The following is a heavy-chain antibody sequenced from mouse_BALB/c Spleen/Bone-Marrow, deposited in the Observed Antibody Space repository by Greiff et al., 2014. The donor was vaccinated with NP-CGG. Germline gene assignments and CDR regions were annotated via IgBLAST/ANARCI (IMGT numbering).Heavy chain of an antibody. D-gene: IGHD2-1*01. CDR1: GYTFTSYY. V-gene: IGHV1S81*02. Sequence: QVQLKESGAELVKPGASVKLSCKASGYTFTSYYMYWVKLRPGQGLEWIGEINPSNGGTNFNEKFKSKATLTVDKSSSTAYMQLSSLTSEDSAVYYCTRSNGNWFAYWGQGTLVTVSA. J-gene: IGHJ3*01. CDR3: TRSNGNWFAY. CDR2: INPSNGGT.